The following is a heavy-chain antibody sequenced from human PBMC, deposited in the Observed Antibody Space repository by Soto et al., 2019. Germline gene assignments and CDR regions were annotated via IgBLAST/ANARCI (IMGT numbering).Heavy chain of an antibody. J-gene: IGHJ5*02. CDR2: INAGNGNT. Sequence: QVQLVQSGAEVKKPGASVKVSCKASGYTFTSYAMHWVRQAPGQRLEWMGWINAGNGNTKYSQKFQGRVTITRDTYASTAYMELSSLRSEDTAVYYCARDRERITIFGVVPVEVWFDPWGQGTLVTVSS. CDR1: GYTFTSYA. D-gene: IGHD3-3*01. V-gene: IGHV1-3*01. CDR3: ARDRERITIFGVVPVEVWFDP.